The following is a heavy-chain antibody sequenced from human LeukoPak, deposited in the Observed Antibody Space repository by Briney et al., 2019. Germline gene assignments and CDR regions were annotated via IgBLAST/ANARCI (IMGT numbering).Heavy chain of an antibody. CDR1: GFTFSTYA. Sequence: GGSLRLSCVASGFTFSTYAMSWVRQAPGKGLEWVSSMSGSGGRTNYADSVKGRFTISRDNAKNSLYLQMNSLRDEDTAVYYCASRDYFDYWGQGTLVTVSS. J-gene: IGHJ4*02. V-gene: IGHV3-23*01. CDR3: ASRDYFDY. CDR2: MSGSGGRT.